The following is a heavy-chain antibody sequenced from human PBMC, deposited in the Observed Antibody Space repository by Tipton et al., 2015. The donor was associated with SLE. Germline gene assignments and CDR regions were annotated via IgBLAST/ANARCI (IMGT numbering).Heavy chain of an antibody. D-gene: IGHD5-18*01. J-gene: IGHJ4*02. CDR3: ARGGGGYSYGWGDYFDY. V-gene: IGHV3-30-3*01. Sequence: SLRLSCAASGFTFSSYAMHWVRQAPGKGLEWVAVISYDGSNKYYADSVKGRFTISRDNSKNTLYLQMNSLRAEDTAVYYCARGGGGYSYGWGDYFDYWGQGTLVTVSS. CDR2: ISYDGSNK. CDR1: GFTFSSYA.